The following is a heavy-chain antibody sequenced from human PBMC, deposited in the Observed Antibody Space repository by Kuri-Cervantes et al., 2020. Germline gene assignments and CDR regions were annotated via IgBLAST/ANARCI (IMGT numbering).Heavy chain of an antibody. Sequence: GESLKISCAASGFTFSSYAMHWVRQAPGKGLEWVAVISYDGSNKYYADSVKGRFTISRDNSKNTLYLQMNSLRAEDTAVYYCAKNWGTGVPAYDSWGQGTLVTVSS. CDR3: AKNWGTGVPAYDS. J-gene: IGHJ4*02. V-gene: IGHV3-30-3*01. CDR1: GFTFSSYA. D-gene: IGHD3-16*01. CDR2: ISYDGSNK.